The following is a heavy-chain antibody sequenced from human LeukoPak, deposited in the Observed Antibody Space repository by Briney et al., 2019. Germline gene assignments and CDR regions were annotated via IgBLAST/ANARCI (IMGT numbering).Heavy chain of an antibody. CDR2: IYHSGST. CDR1: GGSISSGGYS. V-gene: IGHV4-30-2*01. CDR3: ARGGSTVTRAPRYFDY. J-gene: IGHJ4*02. Sequence: PSETLSLTCAVSGGSISSGGYSWSWIRQPPGKGLEWIGYIYHSGSTYYNPSLKSRATISVDRSKNQFSLKLSPVTAADTAVYYCARGGSTVTRAPRYFDYWGQGTLVTVSS. D-gene: IGHD4-17*01.